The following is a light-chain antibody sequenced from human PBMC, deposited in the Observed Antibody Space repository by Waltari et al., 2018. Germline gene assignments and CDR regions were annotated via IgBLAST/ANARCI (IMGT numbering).Light chain of an antibody. Sequence: IQTTQSPSSLSASVGDRVTITCRASQSISSYFNWYQQKPGKAPKLLIYAASSLQSGVPSRFSGSGSGTVFTLTISSLQPEDFATYYCQQSYSTLRTFGQGTKVEIK. CDR2: AAS. J-gene: IGKJ1*01. V-gene: IGKV1-39*01. CDR3: QQSYSTLRT. CDR1: QSISSY.